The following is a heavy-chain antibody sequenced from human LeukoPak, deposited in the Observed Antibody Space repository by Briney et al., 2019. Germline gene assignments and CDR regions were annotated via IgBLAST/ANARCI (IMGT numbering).Heavy chain of an antibody. CDR3: ARDIGPPYSGYDYRAYYMDV. Sequence: ASVKVSCKASGYTFTSYYMHWVRQAPGQGLEWMGIINPSGGSTSYAQKFQGRVTITTDESTSTAYMELSSLRSEDTAVYYCARDIGPPYSGYDYRAYYMDVWGKGTTVTVSS. V-gene: IGHV1-46*01. CDR2: INPSGGST. CDR1: GYTFTSYY. J-gene: IGHJ6*03. D-gene: IGHD5-12*01.